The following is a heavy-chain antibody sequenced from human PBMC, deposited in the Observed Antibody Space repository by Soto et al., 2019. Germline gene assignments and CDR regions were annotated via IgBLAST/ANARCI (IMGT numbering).Heavy chain of an antibody. Sequence: ASVKVSCTASGYTFSGYYIHWVRQAPGQGLEWLGWINPTSGVTNYAQKFQGWITMTRDTSITTAYMELSRLRSGDTAVYYCAREITGSTLDSWGQGTLVTVSS. J-gene: IGHJ4*02. CDR2: INPTSGVT. CDR1: GYTFSGYY. D-gene: IGHD1-20*01. V-gene: IGHV1-2*04. CDR3: AREITGSTLDS.